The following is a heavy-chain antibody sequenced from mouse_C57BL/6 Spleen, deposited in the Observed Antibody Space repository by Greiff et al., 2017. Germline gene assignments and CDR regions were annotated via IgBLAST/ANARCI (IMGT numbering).Heavy chain of an antibody. CDR3: TRSSYDYDFAY. Sequence: VQLKESGAELVRPGASVTLSCKASGYTFTDYEMHWVKQTPVHGLEWIGAIDPETGGTAYNQKFKGKAILTADKSSSTAYMELRSLTSEDSAVYYCTRSSYDYDFAYWGQGTLVTVSA. CDR1: GYTFTDYE. D-gene: IGHD2-4*01. CDR2: IDPETGGT. V-gene: IGHV1-15*01. J-gene: IGHJ3*01.